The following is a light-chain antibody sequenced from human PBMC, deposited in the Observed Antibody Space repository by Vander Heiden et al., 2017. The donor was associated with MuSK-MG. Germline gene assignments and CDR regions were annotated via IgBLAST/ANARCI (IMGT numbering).Light chain of an antibody. CDR1: QSVSSSY. V-gene: IGKV3-20*01. CDR2: GAS. CDR3: QQDGSSPRT. J-gene: IGKJ1*01. Sequence: EIVLTQSPGTRSLSPGERATLSCRASQSVSSSYLAWYQQKPGQAPRLLIYGASSRATGIPDRFSGSGSGTDFTLTISRLEPEDFAVYYCQQDGSSPRTFGQGTKVEIK.